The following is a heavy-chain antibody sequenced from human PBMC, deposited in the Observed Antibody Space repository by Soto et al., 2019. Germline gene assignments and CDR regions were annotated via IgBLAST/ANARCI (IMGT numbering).Heavy chain of an antibody. CDR1: GGSISSYY. D-gene: IGHD3-10*01. V-gene: IGHV4-59*08. Sequence: QVQLQESGPGLVKPSETLSLTCTVSGGSISSYYWSWIRQPPGKGLEWIGYIYYSGSTNYNPSLKSRVTISVDTSKNQFPLKLSSVTAADTAVYYCARGTYYYGSGSDRYFDLWGRGTLVTVSS. J-gene: IGHJ2*01. CDR3: ARGTYYYGSGSDRYFDL. CDR2: IYYSGST.